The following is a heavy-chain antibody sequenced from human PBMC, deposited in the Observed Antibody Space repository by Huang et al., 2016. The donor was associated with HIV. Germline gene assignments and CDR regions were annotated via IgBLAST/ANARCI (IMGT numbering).Heavy chain of an antibody. CDR1: GGSLHGYY. Sequence: QVQLYQWGAGPLRPSETLSLTCGVSGGSLHGYYWNWLRQSPGRGLDWIGEVKHGGSTNDNPSLKSRVTIAVDTSKIQFSLNLTSVTATDTADYYCATSRSGSGWFLDIWGRGTLVSVS. J-gene: IGHJ2*01. D-gene: IGHD6-19*01. CDR3: ATSRSGSGWFLDI. CDR2: VKHGGST. V-gene: IGHV4-34*01.